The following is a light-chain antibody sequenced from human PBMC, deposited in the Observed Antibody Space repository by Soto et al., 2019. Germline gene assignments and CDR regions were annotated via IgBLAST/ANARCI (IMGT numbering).Light chain of an antibody. V-gene: IGKV3-20*01. CDR3: QQYGSSPRT. J-gene: IGKJ1*01. CDR1: QSVSSTY. Sequence: EIVLTQSPGTLSLFPGERATFSCRASQSVSSTYLAWYQQKPGQAPRLLIYGASSRATGIPDRFSGSGSGTDFTLTISRLEPEDSAVYYCQQYGSSPRTFGQGTKVVI. CDR2: GAS.